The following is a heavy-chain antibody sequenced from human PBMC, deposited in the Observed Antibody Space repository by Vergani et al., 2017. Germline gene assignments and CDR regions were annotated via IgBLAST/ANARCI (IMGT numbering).Heavy chain of an antibody. D-gene: IGHD6-6*01. CDR3: ARAPSIAARPMHMDV. Sequence: QLQLQESGSGLVKPSQTLSLTCAVSGGSISSGGYSWRWIRQPPGKGLEWIGYIYHSGSTYYNPSLKSRVTISVDRSKNQFSLKLSSVTAADTAVYYCARAPSIAARPMHMDVWGKGTTVTVSS. V-gene: IGHV4-30-2*01. CDR1: GGSISSGGYS. CDR2: IYHSGST. J-gene: IGHJ6*03.